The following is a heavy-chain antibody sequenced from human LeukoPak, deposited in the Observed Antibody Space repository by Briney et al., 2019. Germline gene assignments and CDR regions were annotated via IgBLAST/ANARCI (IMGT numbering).Heavy chain of an antibody. CDR3: ARDHALYCSSTSCYRYYYYGMDV. Sequence: GASVKVSCKASGGTFSSYAISWVRQAPGQGFEWMGGIIPIFGTANYAQKFQGRVTITADESTSTAYMELSSLRSEDTAVYYCARDHALYCSSTSCYRYYYYGMDVWGKGTTVTVSS. V-gene: IGHV1-69*13. CDR2: IIPIFGTA. D-gene: IGHD2-2*01. CDR1: GGTFSSYA. J-gene: IGHJ6*04.